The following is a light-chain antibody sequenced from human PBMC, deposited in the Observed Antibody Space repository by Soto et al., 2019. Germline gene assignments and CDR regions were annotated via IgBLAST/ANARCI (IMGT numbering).Light chain of an antibody. CDR2: EGS. J-gene: IGLJ1*01. Sequence: QPALTQPASVSGSPGQSITISCTGASSDVGTYNLVSWYQQHPGKAPKLIIYEGSKRPSGVSNRFSGSKSGDTASLSISGLQADDEADYYCCSFARGTTYVFGTGTKVTVL. CDR1: SSDVGTYNL. CDR3: CSFARGTTYV. V-gene: IGLV2-23*01.